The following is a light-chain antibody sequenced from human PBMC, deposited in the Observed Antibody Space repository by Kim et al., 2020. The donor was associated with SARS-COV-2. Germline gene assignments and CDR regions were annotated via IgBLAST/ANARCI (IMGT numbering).Light chain of an antibody. CDR1: QNVGRNY. CDR2: DAS. CDR3: HQYATSPLT. J-gene: IGKJ5*01. V-gene: IGKV3-20*01. Sequence: SPGERAPHSCRASQNVGRNYIAWYQQKPGQTPRLVIYDASSRATGIPDRVSGSGSGTDFTLSISGLEAEDFAVYYCHQYATSPLTFGQGTRLEIK.